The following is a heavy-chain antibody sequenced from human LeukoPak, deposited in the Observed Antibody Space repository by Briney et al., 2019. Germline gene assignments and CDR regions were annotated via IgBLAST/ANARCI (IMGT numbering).Heavy chain of an antibody. CDR2: IIPIFGTA. D-gene: IGHD3-9*01. V-gene: IGHV1-69*13. Sequence: GASVKISCNASGGTFSSYAISWVRQAPGHRLEWIGGIIPIFGTANYAQKFQGRVTITADESTSAAYMELSSLRSEDTAVYFFFKQKTAYEILTGYQGKYYFDYWGQGILVTVSS. CDR1: GGTFSSYA. J-gene: IGHJ4*02. CDR3: FKQKTAYEILTGYQGKYYFDY.